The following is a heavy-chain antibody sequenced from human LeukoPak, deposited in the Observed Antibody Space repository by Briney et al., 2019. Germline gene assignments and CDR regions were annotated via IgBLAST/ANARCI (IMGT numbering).Heavy chain of an antibody. CDR3: ARGYSPTLRTTGNDY. D-gene: IGHD1-1*01. J-gene: IGHJ4*02. V-gene: IGHV1-8*02. CDR1: GYTFTGYY. CDR2: MNPNSGNT. Sequence: VASVKVSCKASGYTFTGYYMHWVRQAPGQGLGWMGWMNPNSGNTGYAQKFQGRVTMTRDTSINTAYLEFYSLRSEDTAVYYCARGYSPTLRTTGNDYWGQGTLVTVSS.